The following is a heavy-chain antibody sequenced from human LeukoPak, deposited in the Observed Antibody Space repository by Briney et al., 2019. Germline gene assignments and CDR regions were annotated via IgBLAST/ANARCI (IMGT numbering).Heavy chain of an antibody. Sequence: GESLKISCKGSGYSFTSYWIGWVRQMPGKGLEWMGIIYPGDSDTRYSPSFQGQVSISADKSISTAYLQWSSLKASDTAMYYCARQSGLLWFGESVFDPWGQGTLVTVSS. CDR2: IYPGDSDT. D-gene: IGHD3-10*01. CDR1: GYSFTSYW. CDR3: ARQSGLLWFGESVFDP. J-gene: IGHJ5*02. V-gene: IGHV5-51*01.